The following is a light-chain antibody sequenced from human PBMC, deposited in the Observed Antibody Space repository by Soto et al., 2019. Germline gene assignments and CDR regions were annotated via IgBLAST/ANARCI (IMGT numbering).Light chain of an antibody. CDR3: QHYHDLPPFT. V-gene: IGKV1-33*01. CDR1: QDIRTS. Sequence: DIQMTQSPSSLSASVGARVSITCQASQDIRTSLSWFQQKPGRAPKLLIYGASYLETGVPSRFRGSGSGTDFTFTISSLQAEDIATNYCQHYHDLPPFTFGPGTRVDVK. CDR2: GAS. J-gene: IGKJ3*01.